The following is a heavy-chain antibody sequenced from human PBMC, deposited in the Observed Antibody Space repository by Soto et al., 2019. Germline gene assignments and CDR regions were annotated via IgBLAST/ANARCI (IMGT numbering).Heavy chain of an antibody. D-gene: IGHD5-18*01. Sequence: SETLSLTCTVSGGSISSGDYYWSWIRQPPGKGLEWIGYIYYSGSTYYNPSLKSRVTISVDTSKNQFSLKLSSVTAADTAVYYCARARGYSYGYGYNWFDPWGQGTLVTVSS. J-gene: IGHJ5*02. CDR1: GGSISSGDYY. CDR2: IYYSGST. V-gene: IGHV4-30-4*01. CDR3: ARARGYSYGYGYNWFDP.